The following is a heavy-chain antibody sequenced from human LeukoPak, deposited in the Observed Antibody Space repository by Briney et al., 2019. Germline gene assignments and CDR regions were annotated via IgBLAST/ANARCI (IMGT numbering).Heavy chain of an antibody. Sequence: GGSLRLSCAASGFTFSDYYMDWVRQAPGKGLEWVGRMRNKAKSYTTESAASVKGRFTISRDDSKNSVYLQMNSLKIEDTAVYYCARGGYDSSGHYHVGDCWGQGTLVTVSS. J-gene: IGHJ4*02. CDR2: MRNKAKSYTT. CDR1: GFTFSDYY. CDR3: ARGGYDSSGHYHVGDC. V-gene: IGHV3-72*01. D-gene: IGHD3-22*01.